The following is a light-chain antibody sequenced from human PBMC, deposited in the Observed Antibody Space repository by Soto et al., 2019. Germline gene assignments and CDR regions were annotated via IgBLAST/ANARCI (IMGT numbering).Light chain of an antibody. J-gene: IGKJ1*01. CDR2: GAS. CDR3: QQYNYRLWT. V-gene: IGKV3-15*01. CDR1: QSISDT. Sequence: VTTESPTTLSVTQGGRATFSCRVSQSISDTLAWYQQKPGQAPRLLIDGASTRATGIPARFSGSGSGTEFTLTINSLQSEDFAVYYCQQYNYRLWTFGQGTKVDI.